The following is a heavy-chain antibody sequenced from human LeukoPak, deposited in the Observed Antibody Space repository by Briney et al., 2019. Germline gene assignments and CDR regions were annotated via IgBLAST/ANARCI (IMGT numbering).Heavy chain of an antibody. CDR2: IYCSGNT. CDR3: VRHRTGTTADY. CDR1: GVSISTYY. J-gene: IGHJ4*02. Sequence: PSETLSLTCTVSGVSISTYYWSWIRQPPGKGLEWIRCIYCSGNTNNSPSLKSRVTISVDTSKNQFSLSLTSVTAADTAVYYCVRHRTGTTADYWGQGTLVTVSS. D-gene: IGHD1-7*01. V-gene: IGHV4-59*08.